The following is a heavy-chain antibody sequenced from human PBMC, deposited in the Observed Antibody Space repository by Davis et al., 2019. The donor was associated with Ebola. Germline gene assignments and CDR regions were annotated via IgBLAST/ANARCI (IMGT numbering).Heavy chain of an antibody. CDR2: INHSGST. Sequence: PSETLSLTCAVYGGSFSGYYWSWIRQPPGKGLEWIGEINHSGSTNSNPSLKSRVTISVDTSKNQFSLKLSSVTAADTAVYYCARHYDILTGYYRGSHTRNWFDPWGQGTLVTVSS. D-gene: IGHD3-9*01. CDR3: ARHYDILTGYYRGSHTRNWFDP. CDR1: GGSFSGYY. J-gene: IGHJ5*02. V-gene: IGHV4-34*01.